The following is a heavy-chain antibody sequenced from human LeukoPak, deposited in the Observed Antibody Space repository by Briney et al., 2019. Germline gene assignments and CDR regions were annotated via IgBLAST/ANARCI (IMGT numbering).Heavy chain of an antibody. V-gene: IGHV1-18*01. D-gene: IGHD3-22*01. Sequence: ASVKVSCKASGYTFTSYGISWVRQAPGQGLEWMGWISAYYGNTNYAQKLQGRVTMTTDTSTSTAYMELRSLRSDDTAVYYCARASSGYSSDNWFDPWGQGTLVTVSS. J-gene: IGHJ5*02. CDR1: GYTFTSYG. CDR2: ISAYYGNT. CDR3: ARASSGYSSDNWFDP.